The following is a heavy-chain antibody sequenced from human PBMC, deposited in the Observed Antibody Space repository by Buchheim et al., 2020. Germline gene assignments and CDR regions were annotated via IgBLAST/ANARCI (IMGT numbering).Heavy chain of an antibody. CDR2: INRDGSEK. CDR1: GFTFSDYW. Sequence: EVQLVESGGGLVQPRGSLRLSCAASGFTFSDYWMTWVRQAPGKGLEWVANINRDGSEKNYVDSVKGRFTISRDNAKISLNLQMNSLRAEDTAVYYCAREGREQPIDYWGQGTL. CDR3: AREGREQPIDY. D-gene: IGHD1-26*01. J-gene: IGHJ4*02. V-gene: IGHV3-7*01.